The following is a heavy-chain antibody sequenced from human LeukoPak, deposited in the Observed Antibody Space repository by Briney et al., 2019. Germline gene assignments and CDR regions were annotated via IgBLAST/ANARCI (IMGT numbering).Heavy chain of an antibody. Sequence: ASVKVSCKASGYTFTSYGISWVRQAPGQGLEWMGWISAYNGNTNYAQKLQGRVTMTTDTSTRTAYMELRSLRSDDTAVYYCARDVVPPRYCSSTSCYIWFDPWGQGTLVTVSS. V-gene: IGHV1-18*01. J-gene: IGHJ5*02. CDR3: ARDVVPPRYCSSTSCYIWFDP. D-gene: IGHD2-2*01. CDR1: GYTFTSYG. CDR2: ISAYNGNT.